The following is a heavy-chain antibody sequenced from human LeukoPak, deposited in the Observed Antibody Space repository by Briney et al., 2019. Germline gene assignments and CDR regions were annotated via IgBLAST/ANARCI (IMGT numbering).Heavy chain of an antibody. J-gene: IGHJ5*02. V-gene: IGHV4-34*01. CDR3: ARGGRRGAFWFDP. CDR2: INHSGST. CDR1: GGSFSGYY. Sequence: PSETLSLTCAVYGGSFSGYYWSWIRQPPGKGLEWIGEINHSGSTNYNPSLKSRVTISVDTSKNQFSLKLSSVTAADTAVYYCARGGRRGAFWFDPWGQGTLVTVSS. D-gene: IGHD3-10*01.